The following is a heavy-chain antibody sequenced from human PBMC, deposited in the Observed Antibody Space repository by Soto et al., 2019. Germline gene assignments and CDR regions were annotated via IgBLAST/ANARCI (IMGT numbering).Heavy chain of an antibody. D-gene: IGHD2-15*01. Sequence: LRLSCAASGFTFSSYAMHWVRQAPGKGLEWVAVISYDGSNKYYADSVKGRFTISRDNSKNTLYLQMNSLRAEDTAVYYCARDRSDDAFDIWGQGSMVTVSS. J-gene: IGHJ3*02. V-gene: IGHV3-30-3*01. CDR3: ARDRSDDAFDI. CDR2: ISYDGSNK. CDR1: GFTFSSYA.